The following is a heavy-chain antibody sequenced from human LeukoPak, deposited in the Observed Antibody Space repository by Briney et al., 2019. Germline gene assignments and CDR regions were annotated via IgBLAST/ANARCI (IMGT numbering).Heavy chain of an antibody. Sequence: GGSLRLSCAAYGFTFSIYAMSWVRQAQGKGLEWVSAISGSGGSTYYADSVKGRFTISRDNSKNTLYLQMNSLRAEDTAVYYCAKSMEWLLFLSHFDYWGQGTLVTVSS. V-gene: IGHV3-23*01. D-gene: IGHD3-3*01. CDR3: AKSMEWLLFLSHFDY. CDR1: GFTFSIYA. J-gene: IGHJ4*02. CDR2: ISGSGGST.